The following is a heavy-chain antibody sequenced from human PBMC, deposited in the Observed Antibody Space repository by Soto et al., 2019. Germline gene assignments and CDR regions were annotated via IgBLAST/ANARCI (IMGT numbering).Heavy chain of an antibody. CDR3: ARVYYDYVWGSYRYTGFFDY. CDR1: GGSISSYY. D-gene: IGHD3-16*02. V-gene: IGHV4-59*01. Sequence: TSETLSLTCTVSGGSISSYYWSWIRQPPGKGLEWIGYIYYSGSTNYTPSLKSRVTISVDTSKNQFSLKLSSVTAADTAVYYCARVYYDYVWGSYRYTGFFDYWGQGTLVTVSS. CDR2: IYYSGST. J-gene: IGHJ4*02.